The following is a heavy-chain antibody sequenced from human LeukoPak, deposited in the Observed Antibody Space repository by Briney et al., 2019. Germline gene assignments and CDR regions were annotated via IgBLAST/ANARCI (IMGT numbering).Heavy chain of an antibody. CDR1: GFTFSSYS. CDR2: ISSSSSTI. V-gene: IGHV3-48*04. Sequence: GGSLRLSCAASGFTFSSYSMNWVRQAPGKGLEWVSYISSSSSTIYYADSVKGRFTISRDNAKNSLYLQMNSLRAEDTAVYYCARDPHYYYYYGMDVWGQGTTVTVSS. J-gene: IGHJ6*02. CDR3: ARDPHYYYYYGMDV.